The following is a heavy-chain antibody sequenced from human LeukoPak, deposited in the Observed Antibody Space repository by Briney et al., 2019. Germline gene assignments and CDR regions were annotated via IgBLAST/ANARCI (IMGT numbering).Heavy chain of an antibody. CDR3: ARVYRLHVPAGWFDP. CDR1: GGSINSGSYF. CDR2: IYYSGSA. V-gene: IGHV4-31*03. D-gene: IGHD3-16*02. Sequence: SETLSLTCSVSGGSINSGSYFWSWIRQHAGEGLEWIGYIYYSGSAYYNPSLKSRVTISVDTSKNQFSLKLSSVTAADTAVYYCARVYRLHVPAGWFDPWGQGTLVTVSS. J-gene: IGHJ5*02.